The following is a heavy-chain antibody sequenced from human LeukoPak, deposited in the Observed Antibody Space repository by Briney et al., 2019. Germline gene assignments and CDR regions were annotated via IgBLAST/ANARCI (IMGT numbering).Heavy chain of an antibody. CDR1: GGSISSSSYY. J-gene: IGHJ3*02. D-gene: IGHD4-23*01. V-gene: IGHV4-61*01. Sequence: SETLSLTCTVSGGSISSSSYYWSWIRQPPGKGLEWIGYIFYTGGTNYNPSLKSRVTISVLTSKNRFSLKLSSVTAADTAVYYCATLTGGDDAFDIWGQGTMVTVSS. CDR2: IFYTGGT. CDR3: ATLTGGDDAFDI.